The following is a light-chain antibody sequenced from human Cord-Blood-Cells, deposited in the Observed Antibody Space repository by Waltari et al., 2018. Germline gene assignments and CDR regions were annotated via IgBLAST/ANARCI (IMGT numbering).Light chain of an antibody. J-gene: IGLJ3*02. CDR3: CSYAGSSTWV. V-gene: IGLV2-23*01. CDR2: EGS. CDR1: SSDVGSYNL. Sequence: QSALTQPASVSGSPGQSFTISCTGTSSDVGSYNLVFWYHQHPGKAPKLMIYEGSKRPSGFSNRVSGSKAGNTASLTISGLQAEDEADYYCCSYAGSSTWVFGGGTKLTVL.